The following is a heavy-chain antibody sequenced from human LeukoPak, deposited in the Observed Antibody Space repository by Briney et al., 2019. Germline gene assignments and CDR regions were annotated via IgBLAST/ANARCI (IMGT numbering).Heavy chain of an antibody. CDR2: ISAYHGNT. CDR3: ATGQAVAGAFDI. Sequence: AASVEVSCKSSVYTFTSYGISWVRQAPGQGLEWMGCISAYHGNTNYAQKLQGRVTMHTHTSTRTAYMELRSLRSDDTAVYYCATGQAVAGAFDIWGQGTMVTVSS. D-gene: IGHD6-19*01. V-gene: IGHV1-18*01. J-gene: IGHJ3*02. CDR1: VYTFTSYG.